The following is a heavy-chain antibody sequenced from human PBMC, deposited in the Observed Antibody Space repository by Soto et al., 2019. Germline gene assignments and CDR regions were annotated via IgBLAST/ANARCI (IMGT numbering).Heavy chain of an antibody. J-gene: IGHJ3*02. CDR3: ARDMSHSSSWYDDAFDI. CDR2: ISSSGSTI. Sequence: SLRLSSAASGCTLGSYEINWVLQAPGKGLEWVSYISSSGSTIYYADSVKGRFTVSRDNAKNSLYLQMNSLRAEDTAVYYCARDMSHSSSWYDDAFDIWGQGTMVTVSS. D-gene: IGHD6-13*01. CDR1: GCTLGSYE. V-gene: IGHV3-48*03.